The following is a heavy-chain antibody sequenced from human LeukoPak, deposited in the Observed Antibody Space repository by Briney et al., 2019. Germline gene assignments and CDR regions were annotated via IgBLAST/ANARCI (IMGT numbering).Heavy chain of an antibody. CDR3: ARDGYSSSSYYYMDV. CDR2: INPNSGGT. J-gene: IGHJ6*03. CDR1: GYTFTRYY. V-gene: IGHV1-2*02. Sequence: ASVKVSCKASGYTFTRYYMHWVRQAPGPGLDWMGWINPNSGGTNYAQKFQGRVTMTRDTSITTAYMELNRLRSDDKAVYYCARDGYSSSSYYYMDVWGKGTTVTVSS. D-gene: IGHD6-6*01.